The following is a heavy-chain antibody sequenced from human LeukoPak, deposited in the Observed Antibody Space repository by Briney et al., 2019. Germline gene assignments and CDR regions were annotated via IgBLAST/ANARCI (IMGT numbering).Heavy chain of an antibody. Sequence: GRSLRLSCAASGFTFSSYGMHWVRQAPGKGLEWVAVISYDGSNKYYADSVKGRFTISRDNSKNTLYLQMNSLRAEDTAVYYCAKDSRSEWLAHYWGQGTLVTVSS. D-gene: IGHD6-19*01. J-gene: IGHJ4*02. CDR2: ISYDGSNK. CDR1: GFTFSSYG. V-gene: IGHV3-30*18. CDR3: AKDSRSEWLAHY.